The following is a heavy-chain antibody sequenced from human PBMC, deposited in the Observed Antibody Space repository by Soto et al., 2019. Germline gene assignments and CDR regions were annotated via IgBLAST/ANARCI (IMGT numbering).Heavy chain of an antibody. D-gene: IGHD6-6*01. CDR3: ARNQQLVSLNYFYGMDV. J-gene: IGHJ6*02. CDR2: TYYRSKWYN. Sequence: TLSLTCAISEDSVSSNSAAWNWIRQSPSRGLEWLGRTYYRSKWYNDYAVSVKSRITINPDTSKNQFSLQLNSVTPEDTAVYYCARNQQLVSLNYFYGMDVWGQGTTVTVSS. V-gene: IGHV6-1*01. CDR1: EDSVSSNSAA.